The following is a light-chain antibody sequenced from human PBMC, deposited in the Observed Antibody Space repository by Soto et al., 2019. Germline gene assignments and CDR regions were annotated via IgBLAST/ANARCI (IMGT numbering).Light chain of an antibody. CDR3: QLYGTSPPRYI. CDR2: GSS. V-gene: IGKV3-20*01. Sequence: EIVLTQSPGTLSLSPGERATLSCRASQSISSTHLAWYQHKPGQAPRLLIYGSSTRATGVPDRFSGSGSGTDFPLTIPRLEPEHFAVYYCQLYGTSPPRYIFGQGTKLEIK. J-gene: IGKJ2*01. CDR1: QSISSTH.